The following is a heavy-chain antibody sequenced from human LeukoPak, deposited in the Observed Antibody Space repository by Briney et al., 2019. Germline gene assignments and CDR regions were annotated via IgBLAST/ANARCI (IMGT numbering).Heavy chain of an antibody. D-gene: IGHD3-10*01. CDR1: GGSISSTNYY. J-gene: IGHJ4*02. CDR3: ATSTINYGSGSYYIFDY. Sequence: PSETLSLTCTVSGGSISSTNYYWGWIRQPPGKGLEWIGSIYYSGSTYYNPSLKSRVTISVDTSKNQFSLKLSSVTAAGTAVYYCATSTINYGSGSYYIFDYWGQGTLVTVSS. CDR2: IYYSGST. V-gene: IGHV4-39*01.